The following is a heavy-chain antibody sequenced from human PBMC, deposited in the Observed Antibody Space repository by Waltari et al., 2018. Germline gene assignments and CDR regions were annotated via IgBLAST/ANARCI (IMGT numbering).Heavy chain of an antibody. J-gene: IGHJ4*02. V-gene: IGHV3-33*01. CDR3: ASQSTTLFDY. D-gene: IGHD2-15*01. CDR2: IWHDGSNE. CDR1: GFTFSRFG. Sequence: QVQLVASGGGVVQPGRSLSLCCAVSGFTFSRFGMHWVRQAPGKGLEWVAVIWHDGSNEYYVDSVKGRFTISRDNSKNTLYLQMNSLRAEDSAVYYCASQSTTLFDYWGQGTLVTVSS.